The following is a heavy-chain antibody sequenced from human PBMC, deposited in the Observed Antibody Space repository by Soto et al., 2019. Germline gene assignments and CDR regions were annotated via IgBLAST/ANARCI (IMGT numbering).Heavy chain of an antibody. Sequence: SQTLSLTCAISGDSVSTNSATWDWIRQSPSRGLEWLGRTHYRSKWYNDYAVSVKTRITINPDTSKNQFSLQLNSVTPEDTAVYYCARIRVGRDYGMDVWGQGTTVTVSS. CDR2: THYRSKWYN. V-gene: IGHV6-1*01. D-gene: IGHD1-26*01. J-gene: IGHJ6*02. CDR3: ARIRVGRDYGMDV. CDR1: GDSVSTNSAT.